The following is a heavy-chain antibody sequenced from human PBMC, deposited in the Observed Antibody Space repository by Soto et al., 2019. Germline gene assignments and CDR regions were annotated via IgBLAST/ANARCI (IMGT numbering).Heavy chain of an antibody. Sequence: EVQLLESGGGLVQPGGSLRLSCAASGFTFSTYAMSWVRQAPGKGLEWVSTISGSGGSTYFADSVKGRFTISRDNSKNTLYLQMNSLRAEDTAVYYCARWELPGDYWGQGTLVTVSS. J-gene: IGHJ4*02. V-gene: IGHV3-23*01. CDR3: ARWELPGDY. D-gene: IGHD1-26*01. CDR1: GFTFSTYA. CDR2: ISGSGGST.